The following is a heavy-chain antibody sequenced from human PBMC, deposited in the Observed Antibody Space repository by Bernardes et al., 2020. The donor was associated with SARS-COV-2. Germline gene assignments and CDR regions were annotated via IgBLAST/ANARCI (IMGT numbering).Heavy chain of an antibody. CDR1: GFTFSSYG. CDR3: AKDGRIVVVPALYYFDY. CDR2: ISYDGSNK. J-gene: IGHJ4*02. V-gene: IGHV3-30*18. D-gene: IGHD2-2*01. Sequence: GGSLRLSCAASGFTFSSYGMHWVRQAPGKGLEWVAVISYDGSNKYYADSVKGRFTISRDNSKNTLYLQMNSLRAEDTAVYYCAKDGRIVVVPALYYFDYWGQGTLVTVSS.